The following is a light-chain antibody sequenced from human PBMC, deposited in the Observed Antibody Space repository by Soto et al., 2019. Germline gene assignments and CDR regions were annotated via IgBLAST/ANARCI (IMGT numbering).Light chain of an antibody. CDR3: QQYNGYSRT. Sequence: RMTQSRSTVSASIGDRVTITCLASQSSSRWLAWYQQKSGTAPKLLIYKASTLQSGVPPRFSGSGSGTEFTLTISSLQPDDFATYYCQQYNGYSRTFGQGTKV. CDR1: QSSSRW. CDR2: KAS. J-gene: IGKJ1*01. V-gene: IGKV1-5*03.